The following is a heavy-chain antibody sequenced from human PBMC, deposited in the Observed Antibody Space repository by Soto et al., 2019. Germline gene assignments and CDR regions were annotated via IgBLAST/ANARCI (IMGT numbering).Heavy chain of an antibody. CDR2: IRSKAYGATT. D-gene: IGHD4-17*01. CDR1: GLTFGDYA. J-gene: IGHJ1*01. Sequence: GGSLRLSCTASGLTFGDYAMGWVRQAPGKGLEWVGFIRSKAYGATTEYAASVKGRFTISRDDSKSIAYLQMNSLKTEDTAVYYCTRTLPNYGYAEYFLHWGQGALVTVYS. CDR3: TRTLPNYGYAEYFLH. V-gene: IGHV3-49*04.